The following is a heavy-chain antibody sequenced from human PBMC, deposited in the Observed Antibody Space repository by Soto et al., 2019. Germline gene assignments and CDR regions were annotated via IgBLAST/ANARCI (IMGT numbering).Heavy chain of an antibody. Sequence: SETLSLTCTVSGVSLTSGTYYWSWIRQHPGKGLEWIGYIFYSGSTDYNPSLKSRVNISVDTSKNQVSLKLTSVTAAGTAVYYCATTEDYFDYWGQGTLVTVSS. V-gene: IGHV4-31*03. J-gene: IGHJ4*02. CDR3: ATTEDYFDY. CDR1: GVSLTSGTYY. CDR2: IFYSGST.